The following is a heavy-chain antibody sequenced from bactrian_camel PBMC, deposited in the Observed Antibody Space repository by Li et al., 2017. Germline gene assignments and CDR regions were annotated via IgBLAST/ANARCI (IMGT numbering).Heavy chain of an antibody. CDR2: IAVAGDAT. V-gene: IGHV3S35*01. J-gene: IGHJ4*01. CDR1: GFPFTSHP. D-gene: IGHD2*01. Sequence: VQLVESGGGLVQSGGSLTLVCTASGFPFTSHPMSWVRQAPRKAFEWVASIAVAGDATYYPNSVEGRFTISRDNIKNTVYLQLNSLKPEDTAMYYCARGLYKATPGEGQGTQVTVS.